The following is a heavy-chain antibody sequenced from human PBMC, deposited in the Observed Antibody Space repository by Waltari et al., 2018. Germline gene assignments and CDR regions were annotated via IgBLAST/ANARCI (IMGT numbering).Heavy chain of an antibody. CDR1: GGTFYGCA. V-gene: IGHV1-69*01. J-gene: IGHJ4*02. D-gene: IGHD3-22*01. Sequence: QVQLVQSGAEMKKPGSSVKVSCKASGGTFYGCAMQRVRQAPGQGLEWMGGIIPILETTNYAQKFQGRVTITADESTSTAYMELSSLRSEDTAVYYCARGDHDSSGYYFPADYWGQGTLVTVSS. CDR3: ARGDHDSSGYYFPADY. CDR2: IIPILETT.